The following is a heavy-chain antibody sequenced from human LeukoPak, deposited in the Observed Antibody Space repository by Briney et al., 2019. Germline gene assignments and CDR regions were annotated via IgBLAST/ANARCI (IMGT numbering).Heavy chain of an antibody. CDR2: IYYSGST. J-gene: IGHJ4*02. Sequence: PSETLSLTCTVSGGSISSSSYYWSWIRQPPGKGLEWIGYIYYSGSTNYNPSLKSRVTISVDTSKNQFSLKLSSVTAADTAVYYCARILTWSGSPYPDYWGQGTLVTVSS. V-gene: IGHV4-61*01. CDR1: GGSISSSSYY. D-gene: IGHD3-3*01. CDR3: ARILTWSGSPYPDY.